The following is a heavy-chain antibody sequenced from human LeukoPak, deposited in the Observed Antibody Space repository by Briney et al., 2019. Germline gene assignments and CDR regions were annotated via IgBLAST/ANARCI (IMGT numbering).Heavy chain of an antibody. Sequence: PSQTLSLTCTVSGGSISSYYWSWIRQPAGKGLEWIGRIYTSGSTNYNPSLKSRVTMSVDTSKNQFPLKLSSVTAADTAVYYCARESLDYLTKNFNFDYWGQGTLVTVSS. J-gene: IGHJ4*02. V-gene: IGHV4-4*07. CDR3: ARESLDYLTKNFNFDY. D-gene: IGHD3-16*01. CDR2: IYTSGST. CDR1: GGSISSYY.